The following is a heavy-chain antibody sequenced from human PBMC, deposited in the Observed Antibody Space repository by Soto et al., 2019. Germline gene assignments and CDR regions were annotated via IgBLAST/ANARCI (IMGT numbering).Heavy chain of an antibody. CDR2: INHSGST. CDR3: ARTSGRFGELAIDY. D-gene: IGHD3-10*01. Sequence: QVQLQQWGAGLLKPSETLSLTCAVYGGSFSGYYWSWIRQPPGKGLEWIGEINHSGSTNYNPSLKSRVTISVDTSKNQFSLKLSPVTAADTAVYYCARTSGRFGELAIDYWDQGTLVTVSS. CDR1: GGSFSGYY. V-gene: IGHV4-34*01. J-gene: IGHJ4*02.